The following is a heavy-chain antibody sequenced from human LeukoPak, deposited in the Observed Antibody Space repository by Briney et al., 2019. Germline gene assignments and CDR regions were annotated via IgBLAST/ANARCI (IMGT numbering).Heavy chain of an antibody. CDR2: INPNSGGT. D-gene: IGHD3-10*01. CDR1: GYTFTGYY. V-gene: IGHV1-2*02. CDR3: ARDAESLITLNRGVIVNWFDP. Sequence: ASVKVSCKASGYTFTGYYVHWVRQAPGQGLEWMGWINPNSGGTNYAQKFQGRVTMTRDTSISTAYMELSRLRSDDTAVYYCARDAESLITLNRGVIVNWFDPWGQGTLVTVSS. J-gene: IGHJ5*02.